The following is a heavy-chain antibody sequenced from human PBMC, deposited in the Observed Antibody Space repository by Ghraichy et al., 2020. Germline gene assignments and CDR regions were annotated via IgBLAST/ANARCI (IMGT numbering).Heavy chain of an antibody. CDR2: IKQDGSEK. D-gene: IGHD4-23*01. Sequence: GGSLRLSCAASGFTFSSYWMSWVRQAPGKGLEWVANIKQDGSEKYYVDSVKGRFTISRDNAKNSLYLQMNSLRAEDTAVYYCARVPDGDKMYYFDYWGQGTLVTVSS. CDR3: ARVPDGDKMYYFDY. CDR1: GFTFSSYW. J-gene: IGHJ4*02. V-gene: IGHV3-7*03.